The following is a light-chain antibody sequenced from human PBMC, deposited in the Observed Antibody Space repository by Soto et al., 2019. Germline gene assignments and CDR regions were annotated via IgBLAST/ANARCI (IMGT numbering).Light chain of an antibody. CDR2: DAV. CDR1: QSVSRY. Sequence: EIVLTQSPATLSLSPGERASLSCRASQSVSRYLAWYQQIPGQAPRLLIYDAVNRATGIPARFSGSGSGTDFTLTISILEPEDFAVYYCHQRSTWPPAFGQGTRLEI. J-gene: IGKJ5*01. CDR3: HQRSTWPPA. V-gene: IGKV3-11*01.